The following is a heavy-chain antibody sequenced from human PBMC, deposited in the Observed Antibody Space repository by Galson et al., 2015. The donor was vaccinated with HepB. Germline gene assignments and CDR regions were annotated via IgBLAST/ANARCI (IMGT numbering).Heavy chain of an antibody. CDR3: AKDVIVEVPVTLYY. V-gene: IGHV3-23*01. Sequence: SLRLSCAASGFTFSSYAMRWVRQAPGKGLEWVSATSGSGGSTYYADSVKGRFTISRDNSKNTLYLQMNSLRAEDTAVYYCAKDVIVEVPVTLYYWGQGTLVAVSA. CDR1: GFTFSSYA. CDR2: TSGSGGST. D-gene: IGHD2-2*01. J-gene: IGHJ4*02.